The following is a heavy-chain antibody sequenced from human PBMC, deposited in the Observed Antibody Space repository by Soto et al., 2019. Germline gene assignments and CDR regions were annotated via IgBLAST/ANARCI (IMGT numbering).Heavy chain of an antibody. J-gene: IGHJ6*02. CDR3: AKRVVPPGDYYGMDV. D-gene: IGHD3-3*01. CDR2: IIPIFGTA. Sequence: QVQLVQSGAEVKKPGSSVKVSCKASGGTFSSYAISWVRQAPGQGLEWMGGIIPIFGTANYAQKFQGRVTITADESTRTAYMELISLRSEDTAVYYCAKRVVPPGDYYGMDVWGQGTTVTVSS. V-gene: IGHV1-69*01. CDR1: GGTFSSYA.